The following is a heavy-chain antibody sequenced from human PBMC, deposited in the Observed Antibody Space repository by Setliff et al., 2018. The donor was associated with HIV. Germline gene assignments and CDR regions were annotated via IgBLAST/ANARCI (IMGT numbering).Heavy chain of an antibody. Sequence: ASVKVSCKASGYTFTNYYMHWVRQAPGQGLEWMGWINPNSGGTNYAQKFQGRVTMTRDTSISTAYMELSRLRSDDTALYYCASLFHDTSAPWLYYFDYWGQGTLVTVSS. CDR1: GYTFTNYY. V-gene: IGHV1-2*02. J-gene: IGHJ4*02. CDR2: INPNSGGT. D-gene: IGHD3-22*01. CDR3: ASLFHDTSAPWLYYFDY.